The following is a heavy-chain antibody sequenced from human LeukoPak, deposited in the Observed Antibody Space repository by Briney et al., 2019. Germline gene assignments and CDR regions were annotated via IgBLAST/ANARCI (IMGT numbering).Heavy chain of an antibody. CDR3: ARDYCSSTSCLFDY. CDR2: IYHSGST. V-gene: IGHV4-4*02. D-gene: IGHD2-2*01. CDR1: GGSISSSNW. Sequence: SGTLSLTCAVSGGSISSSNWWSWVRQPPGKGLEWIGEIYHSGSTNYTPSLKSRVTISVDKSKNQFSLKLSSVTAADTAVYYCARDYCSSTSCLFDYWGQGTLVTVSS. J-gene: IGHJ4*02.